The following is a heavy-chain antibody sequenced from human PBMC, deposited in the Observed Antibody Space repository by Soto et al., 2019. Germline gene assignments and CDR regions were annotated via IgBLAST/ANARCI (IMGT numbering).Heavy chain of an antibody. V-gene: IGHV1-46*01. CDR3: ARDSTRTSSSGWQKWYYYGMDV. J-gene: IGHJ6*02. CDR1: VYTFTSYY. D-gene: IGHD6-19*01. Sequence: XSVKVSCNASVYTFTSYYMHWVRQAPGQGLEWVGVINPSGGSTSYAQKFQGRVTMTRDTSTSTVYMELSSLRSEDTAVYYCARDSTRTSSSGWQKWYYYGMDVWGQGTTVTVSS. CDR2: INPSGGST.